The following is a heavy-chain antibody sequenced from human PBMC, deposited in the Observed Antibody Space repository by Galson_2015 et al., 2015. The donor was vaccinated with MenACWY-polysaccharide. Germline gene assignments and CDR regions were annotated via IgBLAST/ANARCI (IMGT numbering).Heavy chain of an antibody. Sequence: SLRLSCAASGFTFSTYWMHWVRQAPGKGLVWVSHINSDGSSTRYADSVEGRITISRDNAKNTLYLQMNSLRAEDTAVYYCARDYVGSVDYWGQGTLVTVSS. D-gene: IGHD2-15*01. V-gene: IGHV3-74*01. CDR1: GFTFSTYW. CDR2: INSDGSST. CDR3: ARDYVGSVDY. J-gene: IGHJ4*02.